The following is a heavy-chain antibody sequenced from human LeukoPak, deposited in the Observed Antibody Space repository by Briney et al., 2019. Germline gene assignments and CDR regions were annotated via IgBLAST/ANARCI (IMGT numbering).Heavy chain of an antibody. CDR3: AREHPFGVILIRGFDY. V-gene: IGHV1-2*02. CDR2: INTNSGGT. Sequence: ASVEVSCKASGYTFTGYYLHWVRQAPGQGLEWMGWINTNSGGTNFAQKFQGRVTMTRDTSITTAYMEMSRLRSDDTAVYYCAREHPFGVILIRGFDYWGQGTLVTVSS. D-gene: IGHD3-3*01. CDR1: GYTFTGYY. J-gene: IGHJ4*02.